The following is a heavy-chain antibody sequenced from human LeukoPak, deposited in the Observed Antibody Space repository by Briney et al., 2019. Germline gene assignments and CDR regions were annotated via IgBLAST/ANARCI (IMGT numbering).Heavy chain of an antibody. Sequence: PSETLSLTCTVSGGSTSPYYWSWTRQPPGKGLEWIGYIYYSGSTNYNPSLKSRVTISVDTSKNQFSLKLSSVTAADTAVYYCARAFYPGYYSYMAVWGKGTTVTVSS. J-gene: IGHJ6*03. CDR3: ARAFYPGYYSYMAV. CDR2: IYYSGST. CDR1: GGSTSPYY. V-gene: IGHV4-59*01. D-gene: IGHD3-3*02.